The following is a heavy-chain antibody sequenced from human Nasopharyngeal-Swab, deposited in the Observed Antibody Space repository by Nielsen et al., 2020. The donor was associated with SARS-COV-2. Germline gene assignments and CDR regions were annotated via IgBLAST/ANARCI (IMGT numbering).Heavy chain of an antibody. Sequence: SVKVSCKASGGTFSSYVISWVRQAPGQGLEWMGRIIPILGIANYAQKFQGRVTITADKSTSTAYMELSSLRSEDTAVYYCATSSGYIVVVPAAIRRYYGMDVWGQGTTVTVSS. V-gene: IGHV1-69*04. CDR2: IIPILGIA. CDR3: ATSSGYIVVVPAAIRRYYGMDV. CDR1: GGTFSSYV. D-gene: IGHD2-2*01. J-gene: IGHJ6*02.